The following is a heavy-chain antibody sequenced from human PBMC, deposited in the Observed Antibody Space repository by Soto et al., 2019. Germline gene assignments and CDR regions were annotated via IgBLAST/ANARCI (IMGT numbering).Heavy chain of an antibody. J-gene: IGHJ3*02. Sequence: QVQLVESGGGVVQPGRSLRLTCAASGFTFSSYGMHWVRQAPGKGLEWVAIIWYDGSNKYHADSVKGRFTISRDNSKNMVYLQMNSLGVEDTAVYYCARDYRTTGTTWGAYHIWGRGTMVTVSS. CDR2: IWYDGSNK. CDR3: ARDYRTTGTTWGAYHI. CDR1: GFTFSSYG. V-gene: IGHV3-33*01. D-gene: IGHD1-1*01.